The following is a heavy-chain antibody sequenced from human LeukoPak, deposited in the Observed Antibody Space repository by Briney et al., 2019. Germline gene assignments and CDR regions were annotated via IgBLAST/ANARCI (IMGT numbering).Heavy chain of an antibody. J-gene: IGHJ4*02. Sequence: PGGSLRLSWAASGFTFSIYTMSWVRQAPGKGLEWVSAISAGGGSAGSGTTYYADSVKGRFTISRDNSKNTLYLQMNSLRADDTAVYFCAVPQWELLNWGQGTLVTVSS. V-gene: IGHV3-23*01. CDR2: ISAGGGSAGSGTT. CDR3: AVPQWELLN. CDR1: GFTFSIYT. D-gene: IGHD1-26*01.